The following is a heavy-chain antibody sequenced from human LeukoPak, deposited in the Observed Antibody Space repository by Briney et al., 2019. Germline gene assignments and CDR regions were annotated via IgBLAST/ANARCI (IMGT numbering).Heavy chain of an antibody. D-gene: IGHD3-3*01. CDR2: INPSGGST. CDR3: ARAEYYDFWSGPHFDY. Sequence: ASVKVSCKASGYTFTSYYMHWVRQAPGQGLEWMGIINPSGGSTSYAQKFQGRVTITTDESTSTAYMELSSLGSEDTAVYYCARAEYYDFWSGPHFDYWGQGTLVTVSS. V-gene: IGHV1-46*01. CDR1: GYTFTSYY. J-gene: IGHJ4*02.